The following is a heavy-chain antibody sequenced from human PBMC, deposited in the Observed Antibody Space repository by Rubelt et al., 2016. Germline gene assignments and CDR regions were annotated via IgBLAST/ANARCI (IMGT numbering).Heavy chain of an antibody. CDR3: AKGGDI. D-gene: IGHD2-15*01. CDR2: ISGSGGST. V-gene: IGHV3-23*01. Sequence: EVQLLESGGGLVQPGGSLRLSCEVSGFTFSSYAMNWVRQAPGKGLEWVSGISGSGGSTYYADSVKGRLIISRGNSKNMLYLQMNSLRDEDTAVYYCAKGGDIWGQGTMVTVSS. J-gene: IGHJ3*02. CDR1: GFTFSSYA.